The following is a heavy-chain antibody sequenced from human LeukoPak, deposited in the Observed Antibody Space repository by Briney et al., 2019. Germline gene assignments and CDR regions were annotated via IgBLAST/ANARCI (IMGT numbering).Heavy chain of an antibody. D-gene: IGHD3-10*01. J-gene: IGHJ6*02. CDR3: ARDEVDYYGMDV. V-gene: IGHV1-3*04. CDR1: GYTFTRSA. CDR2: TSNYNGNT. Sequence: EASVNVSCKASGYTFTRSALHWVRQAPGQRLEWMGWTSNYNGNTKYSEKFQGRVTITRDTSANIVYMELNSLRSQDTGVYYCARDEVDYYGMDVWGQGTTITVSS.